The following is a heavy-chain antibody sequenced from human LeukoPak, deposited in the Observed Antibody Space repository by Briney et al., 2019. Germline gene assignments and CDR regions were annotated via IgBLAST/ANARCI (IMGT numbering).Heavy chain of an antibody. J-gene: IGHJ4*02. V-gene: IGHV3-74*01. D-gene: IGHD4-17*01. Sequence: GGSLRLSCAASGFTFTSVWMHWFRQAPGKGLVWVSRISTNGAITGYADSVKGRFTISRDNAKNTLYLQMNSLRAEDTAVYYCARDRTTVTLFDYWGQGALVTVSS. CDR2: ISTNGAIT. CDR3: ARDRTTVTLFDY. CDR1: GFTFTSVW.